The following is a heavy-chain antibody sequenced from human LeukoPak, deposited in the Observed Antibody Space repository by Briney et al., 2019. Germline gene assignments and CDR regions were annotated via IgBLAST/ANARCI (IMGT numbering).Heavy chain of an antibody. CDR1: GYTFTSYG. CDR2: ISAYNGNT. Sequence: ASVKVSCKASGYTFTSYGISWVRQAPGQGLERMGWISAYNGNTNYAQKLQGRVTMTTDTSTSTAYMELRSLRSDDTAVYYCARVLLTMVRGVKAVQYYYYMDVWGKGTTVTVSS. D-gene: IGHD3-10*01. J-gene: IGHJ6*03. CDR3: ARVLLTMVRGVKAVQYYYYMDV. V-gene: IGHV1-18*01.